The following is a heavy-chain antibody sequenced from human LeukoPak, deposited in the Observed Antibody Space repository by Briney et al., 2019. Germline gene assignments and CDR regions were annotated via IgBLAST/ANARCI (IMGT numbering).Heavy chain of an antibody. CDR2: IYHSGTT. CDR3: ARAVDYRNYFDY. V-gene: IGHV4-31*03. D-gene: IGHD4-11*01. J-gene: IGHJ4*02. Sequence: SQTLSLTCTVSGVSMTRGGYYWSWVRQPPGKGLEWIGFIYHSGTTFYNPSLEGRAAISVDTSQNQFSLKLTSVTAADTAVYYCARAVDYRNYFDYWGQGTLVTVSS. CDR1: GVSMTRGGYY.